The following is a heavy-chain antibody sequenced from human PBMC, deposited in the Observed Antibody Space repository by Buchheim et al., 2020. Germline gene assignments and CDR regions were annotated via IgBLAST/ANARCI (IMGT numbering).Heavy chain of an antibody. J-gene: IGHJ6*02. CDR3: ARVSTRSYYDFWSGYYSYYYYGMDV. Sequence: EVQLVESGGGLVQPGGSLRLSCAASGFTFSSYWMSWVRQAAGKGLEWVANIKQDGSEKYYVDSVKGRFTISRDNAKNSLYLQMNSLRAEDTAVYYCARVSTRSYYDFWSGYYSYYYYGMDVWGQGTT. CDR2: IKQDGSEK. CDR1: GFTFSSYW. D-gene: IGHD3-3*01. V-gene: IGHV3-7*01.